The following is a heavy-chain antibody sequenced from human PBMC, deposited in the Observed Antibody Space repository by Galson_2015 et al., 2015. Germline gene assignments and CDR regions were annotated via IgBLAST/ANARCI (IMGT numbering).Heavy chain of an antibody. CDR1: TLTFNGAQ. D-gene: IGHD2-15*01. CDR2: IEADGSGA. CDR3: AGDRSGPLLG. J-gene: IGHJ4*02. Sequence: SLRLSCAVSTLTFNGAQMHWVRQGPGKGPVWVARIEADGSGAIYADSVRGRFTISRDKAKNTLYLEMNSLTDDDTAVYYCAGDRSGPLLGWGQGTLVTVSS. V-gene: IGHV3-74*01.